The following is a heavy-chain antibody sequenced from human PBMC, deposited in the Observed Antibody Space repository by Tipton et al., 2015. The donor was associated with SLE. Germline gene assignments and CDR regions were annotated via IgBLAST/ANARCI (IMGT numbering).Heavy chain of an antibody. J-gene: IGHJ6*03. CDR2: IYYSGST. CDR3: ARRTYYSNRRYYYMDV. CDR1: GYSLSTSSYF. V-gene: IGHV4-39*07. Sequence: TLSLTCTVSGYSLSTSSYFWGWIRQPPGKGLEWIGTIYYSGSTYYYPSLKSRVTISIDTSKSQFSLKLSSVTAVDTAVYYCARRTYYSNRRYYYMDVWGKGATVTVSS. D-gene: IGHD4-11*01.